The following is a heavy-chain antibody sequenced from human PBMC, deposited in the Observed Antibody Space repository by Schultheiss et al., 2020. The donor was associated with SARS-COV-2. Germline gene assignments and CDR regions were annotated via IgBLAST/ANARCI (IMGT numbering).Heavy chain of an antibody. J-gene: IGHJ6*03. Sequence: SETLSLTCTVSGGSISSYYWSWIRQPPGKGLEWIGYIFSSGNSKYNPSLKSRVTISADTSKNQFSLKLNSVTAADTAVYYCAREGYCSSTSCYSWLYYYYMDVWGKGTTVTVSS. D-gene: IGHD2-2*02. CDR2: IFSSGNS. CDR1: GGSISSYY. CDR3: AREGYCSSTSCYSWLYYYYMDV. V-gene: IGHV4-59*12.